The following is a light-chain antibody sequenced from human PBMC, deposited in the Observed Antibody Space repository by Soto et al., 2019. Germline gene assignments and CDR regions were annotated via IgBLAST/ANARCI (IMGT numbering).Light chain of an antibody. Sequence: EIVLTQSPGTLSLSPGERATLSCRASQSFSSRYLAWYQQKPGQAPRLLIYGASTRATGIPARFSGSGSGTEFTLTISSLQSEDFAVYYCQQYNNWPPLTFGGGTKVDIK. CDR1: QSFSSRY. CDR3: QQYNNWPPLT. CDR2: GAS. V-gene: IGKV3-15*01. J-gene: IGKJ4*01.